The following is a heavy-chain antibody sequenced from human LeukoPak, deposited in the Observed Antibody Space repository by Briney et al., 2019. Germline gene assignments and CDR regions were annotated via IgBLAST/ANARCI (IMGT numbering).Heavy chain of an antibody. CDR3: ARDVLIAADGVIRLDAFDI. J-gene: IGHJ3*02. D-gene: IGHD6-13*01. CDR2: ISSSSSFI. V-gene: IGHV3-21*01. CDR1: GFTFSSYN. Sequence: GGSLRLSCAASGFTFSSYNMNWVRQTPGKGLEWVSSISSSSSFIYYADSVKGRFTISRDNAKNLLYLQMNSLRAEDTAVYYCARDVLIAADGVIRLDAFDIWGQGTVVTVSS.